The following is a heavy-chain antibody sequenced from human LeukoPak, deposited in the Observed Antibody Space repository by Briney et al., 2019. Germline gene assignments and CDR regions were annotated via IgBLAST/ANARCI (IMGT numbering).Heavy chain of an antibody. V-gene: IGHV1-2*02. CDR3: ARDSDYDDGSGYEAADY. Sequence: ASVKVSCKASGYTFTGYYMHWVRQATGQGLEWMGWINPNSGGTNYAQKFQGRVTMTRDTSISTAYMELSRLRSDDTAVYYCARDSDYDDGSGYEAADYWGQGTLVTVSS. CDR2: INPNSGGT. J-gene: IGHJ4*02. D-gene: IGHD3-22*01. CDR1: GYTFTGYY.